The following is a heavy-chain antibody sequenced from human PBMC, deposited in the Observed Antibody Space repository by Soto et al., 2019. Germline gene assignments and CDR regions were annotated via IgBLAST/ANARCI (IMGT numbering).Heavy chain of an antibody. CDR2: FYYSGST. Sequence: QLQLEESGPGLVKTSETLSLTCTVSGGSISSSSYYWGWIRQSPGKGLEWIGSFYYSGSTYYSPSLKSGVTISGDTSKKQISLRLSSVTAADTAVYYCARISVASRYMDVWGKGTTVTVSS. CDR3: ARISVASRYMDV. J-gene: IGHJ6*03. V-gene: IGHV4-39*01. CDR1: GGSISSSSYY. D-gene: IGHD5-12*01.